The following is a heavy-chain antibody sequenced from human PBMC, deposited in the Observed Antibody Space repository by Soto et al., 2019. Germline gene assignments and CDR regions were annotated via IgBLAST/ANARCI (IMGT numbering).Heavy chain of an antibody. Sequence: EVQLVESGGGLVQPGGSLRLSCAASGFTFSSYWMHWVRQAPGKGLVWVSRINSDGSSTSYADPVKGRCTIPRDNAKNTXXLQRNSLSAEVTAVYYCARGDFGDYVYYYYYGMDVWVQGTTVTVSS. CDR3: ARGDFGDYVYYYYYGMDV. V-gene: IGHV3-74*01. D-gene: IGHD4-17*01. CDR2: INSDGSST. J-gene: IGHJ6*02. CDR1: GFTFSSYW.